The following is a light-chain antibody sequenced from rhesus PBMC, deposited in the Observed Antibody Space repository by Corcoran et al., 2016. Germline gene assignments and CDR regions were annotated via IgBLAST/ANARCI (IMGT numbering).Light chain of an antibody. CDR3: VQVIAFPYS. CDR2: GGS. Sequence: DIVMTQTPLSLPITPGEPASISCRSSQSLLHSNGNTYLHWYLQKPGQSPQLLIYGGSNRASGVPDRFSGGGSGTYFTLKISKVEAEDVWVYYCVQVIAFPYSFGQGTKVEIK. V-gene: IGKV2-72*02. J-gene: IGKJ2*01. CDR1: QSLLHSNGNTY.